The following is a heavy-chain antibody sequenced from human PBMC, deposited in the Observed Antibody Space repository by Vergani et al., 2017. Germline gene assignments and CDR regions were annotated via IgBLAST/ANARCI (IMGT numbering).Heavy chain of an antibody. D-gene: IGHD3-10*01. J-gene: IGHJ6*02. CDR2: IIPIFGTA. CDR1: GGTFSSYA. V-gene: IGHV1-69*18. Sequence: QVQLVQSGAEVKKPGSSVKVSCKASGGTFSSYAISWVRQAPGQGLEWMGRIIPIFGTANYAQKFQGRVTITADESTSTAYMELSSLRSEDTAVYYCARGGYYYGSGSDKGDPPYHYYYGMDVWGQGTTVTVSS. CDR3: ARGGYYYGSGSDKGDPPYHYYYGMDV.